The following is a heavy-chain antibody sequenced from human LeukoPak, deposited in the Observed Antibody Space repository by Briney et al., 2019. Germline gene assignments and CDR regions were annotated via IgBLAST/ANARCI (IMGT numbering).Heavy chain of an antibody. D-gene: IGHD5-24*01. V-gene: IGHV3-7*01. J-gene: IGHJ4*02. CDR3: ARETRVRWTDY. Sequence: GGSLRLSCAVSGFTFSGFSMSWVRQAPGKGLEWVARMNEYGSEIFYVDSVKGRFTISRDNAKNSLYLQMNSLRAEDTAVYYCARETRVRWTDYWGQGILVTVSS. CDR1: GFTFSGFS. CDR2: MNEYGSEI.